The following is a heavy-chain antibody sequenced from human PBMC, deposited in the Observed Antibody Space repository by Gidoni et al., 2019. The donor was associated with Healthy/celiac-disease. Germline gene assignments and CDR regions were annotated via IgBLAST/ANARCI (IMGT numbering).Heavy chain of an antibody. Sequence: QVQLQESGPGLVKPSETLSLTCTVSGGSISSYYWSWLRQPPGKGLEWIGYIYYSGSTNYNPSLKSRVTISVDTSKNQFSLKLSSVTAADTAVYYCASTFYDSSGYYRANYYYYYGMDVWGQGTTVTVSS. V-gene: IGHV4-59*01. CDR2: IYYSGST. CDR1: GGSISSYY. CDR3: ASTFYDSSGYYRANYYYYYGMDV. D-gene: IGHD3-22*01. J-gene: IGHJ6*02.